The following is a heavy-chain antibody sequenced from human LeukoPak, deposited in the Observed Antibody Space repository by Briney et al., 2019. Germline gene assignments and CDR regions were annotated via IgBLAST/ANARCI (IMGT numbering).Heavy chain of an antibody. J-gene: IGHJ3*02. CDR2: ISGSGGSP. CDR1: GFTFSTYA. Sequence: SGGSLRLSCAASGFTFSTYAMTWVRQAPGKGLEWVSGISGSGGSPYYADSVKGRFTISRDNSKNTLYLQMNSLRGEDTAVYYCARSYYYGSGIHAFDIWGQGTMVIVSS. V-gene: IGHV3-23*01. D-gene: IGHD3-10*01. CDR3: ARSYYYGSGIHAFDI.